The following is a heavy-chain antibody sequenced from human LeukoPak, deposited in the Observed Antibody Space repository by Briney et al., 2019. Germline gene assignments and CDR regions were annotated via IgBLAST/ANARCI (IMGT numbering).Heavy chain of an antibody. J-gene: IGHJ6*03. Sequence: GGSLRLSCAASGFTFSSYGMHWVRQAPGKGLEWVAFIRYDGSNKYYADSVKGRFTISRDNSKNTLYLQMNSLKTEDTAVYYCTTDIVVVPAAMRYYYYYMDVWGKGTTVTVSS. CDR2: IRYDGSNK. CDR3: TTDIVVVPAAMRYYYYYMDV. D-gene: IGHD2-2*01. V-gene: IGHV3-30*02. CDR1: GFTFSSYG.